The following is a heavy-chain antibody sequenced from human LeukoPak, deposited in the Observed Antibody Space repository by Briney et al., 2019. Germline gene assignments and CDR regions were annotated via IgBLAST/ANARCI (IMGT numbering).Heavy chain of an antibody. CDR2: IYDSGST. Sequence: SETLSLTCTVSGGSISSSSYYWSWIRQPPGKGLEWIGYIYDSGSTNYNPSLKSRVTISVDTSKNQFSLKLSSVTAADTAVYYCARGGGGYDSFYYYGMDVWGQGTTVTVSS. CDR3: ARGGGGYDSFYYYGMDV. V-gene: IGHV4-61*01. J-gene: IGHJ6*02. CDR1: GGSISSSSYY. D-gene: IGHD5-12*01.